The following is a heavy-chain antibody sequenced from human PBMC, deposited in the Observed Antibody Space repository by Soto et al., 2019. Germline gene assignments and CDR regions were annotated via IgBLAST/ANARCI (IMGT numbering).Heavy chain of an antibody. CDR2: ISYDGSNK. D-gene: IGHD3-16*01. V-gene: IGHV3-30*18. CDR3: AKDLSDYVWGSSLDY. CDR1: GFTFSSYG. Sequence: HPGGSLRLSCAASGFTFSSYGMHWVRQAPGKGLEWVAVISYDGSNKYYADSVKGRFTISRDNSKNTLYLQMNSLRAEDTAVYYCAKDLSDYVWGSSLDYWGQGTLVTVS. J-gene: IGHJ4*02.